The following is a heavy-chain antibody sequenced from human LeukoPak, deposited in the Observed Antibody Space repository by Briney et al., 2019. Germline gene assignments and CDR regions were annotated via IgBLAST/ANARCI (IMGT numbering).Heavy chain of an antibody. CDR2: IWYDGSNK. D-gene: IGHD5-12*01. CDR1: GFTFSSYG. V-gene: IGHV3-33*01. Sequence: GGSLRLSCAASGFTFSSYGMHWVRQAPGKGLEWVAVIWYDGSNKYFADSVKGRFTISRDNSKNTLYLQMNSLRAEDTAVYYCARERGDIVATPYYYGMDVWGKGTTVTVSS. J-gene: IGHJ6*04. CDR3: ARERGDIVATPYYYGMDV.